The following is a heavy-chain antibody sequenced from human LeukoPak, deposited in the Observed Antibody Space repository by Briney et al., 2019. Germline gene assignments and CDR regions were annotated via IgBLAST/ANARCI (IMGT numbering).Heavy chain of an antibody. V-gene: IGHV4-39*02. CDR1: GXSISSSTFS. D-gene: IGHD2-2*01. Sequence: SETLSLTCTVSGXSISSSTFSWGWIRQPPGKGLEWIGSMDYSGDTYDNESLKSRVTISVDTSKNHFSLKLSAVTAADTAVYYCARLPLSTSYYYYGLDVWGLGTAVTVS. J-gene: IGHJ6*02. CDR3: ARLPLSTSYYYYGLDV. CDR2: MDYSGDT.